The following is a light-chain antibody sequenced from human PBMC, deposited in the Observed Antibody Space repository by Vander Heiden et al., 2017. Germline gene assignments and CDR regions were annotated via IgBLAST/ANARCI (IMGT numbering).Light chain of an antibody. CDR2: NNN. V-gene: IGLV1-44*01. CDR1: NTNIGINI. CDR3: AAWDDSLNGWV. Sequence: SVLTHPPSVSATPAQRVTISCSGSNTNIGINIVNWYQHLQGTAPKLLIYNNNQRPSGVPDRFSGSKSGTSASLAISGLQSGDEADYYCAAWDDSLNGWVFGGGTNLTVL. J-gene: IGLJ3*02.